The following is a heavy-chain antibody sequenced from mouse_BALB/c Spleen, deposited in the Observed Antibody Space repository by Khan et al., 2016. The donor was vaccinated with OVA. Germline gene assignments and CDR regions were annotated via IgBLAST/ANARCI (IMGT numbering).Heavy chain of an antibody. Sequence: VQLKQSGPELMKPGASVKISCKASGYSFTSYYIHWVMQRHGESLEWIGYIDPFSGGSTYNQKFKGKATLTVDKSSSTAYIHLSNLTSEDSAVYYCTRHGYVAWFTYWGQGTLVTVSA. V-gene: IGHV1-31*01. CDR3: TRHGYVAWFTY. J-gene: IGHJ3*01. CDR2: IDPFSGGS. CDR1: GYSFTSYY. D-gene: IGHD2-2*01.